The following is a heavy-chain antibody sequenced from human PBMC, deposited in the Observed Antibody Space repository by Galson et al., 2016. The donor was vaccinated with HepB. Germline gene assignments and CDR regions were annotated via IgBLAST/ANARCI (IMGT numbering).Heavy chain of an antibody. V-gene: IGHV1-18*04. J-gene: IGHJ4*02. CDR2: ISANNGNT. CDR3: ARVFPTYVYDSSGYYPDY. D-gene: IGHD3-22*01. Sequence: SVKVSCKASGYTFIGHLITWVRQAPGQGLEWMGWISANNGNTKYAETFQDRVTMTTDISTDTVYMELRSLRSDDTAVYYCARVFPTYVYDSSGYYPDYWGQGSLVTVS. CDR1: GYTFIGHL.